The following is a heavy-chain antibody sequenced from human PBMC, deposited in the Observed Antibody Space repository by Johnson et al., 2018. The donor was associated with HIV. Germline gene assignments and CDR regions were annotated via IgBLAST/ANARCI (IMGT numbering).Heavy chain of an antibody. CDR3: AREAPQPSDAYDI. CDR1: GFTFSSYG. V-gene: IGHV3-NL1*01. J-gene: IGHJ3*02. Sequence: QVQLVESGGGLVQPGGSLRLSCAASGFTFSSYGMHWVRQAPGKGLEWVSVIYSGGSTYYADSVKGRFTISRDNSKNTLYLQMNSLRAEDTAVYYCAREAPQPSDAYDIWGQGTMVTVSS. D-gene: IGHD5-18*01. CDR2: IYSGGST.